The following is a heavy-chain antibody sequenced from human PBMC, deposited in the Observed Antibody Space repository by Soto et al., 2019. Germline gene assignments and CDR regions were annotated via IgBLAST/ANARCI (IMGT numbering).Heavy chain of an antibody. CDR2: ISGSSGST. V-gene: IGHV3-23*01. D-gene: IGHD6-19*01. CDR3: AKCSPRYSSGLKAYYFDY. Sequence: PGGSLRLSCAASGFTFSSYAMSWVRQAPGKGLEWVSVISGSSGSTYYADSVKGRFTISRDNSRNTLYLQMNSLRAEGTAVYYCAKCSPRYSSGLKAYYFDYWGQGTLVTVSS. CDR1: GFTFSSYA. J-gene: IGHJ4*02.